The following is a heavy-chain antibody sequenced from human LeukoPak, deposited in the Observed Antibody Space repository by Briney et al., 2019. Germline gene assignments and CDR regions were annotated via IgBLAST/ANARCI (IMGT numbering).Heavy chain of an antibody. Sequence: SETLSLTCTVSGGSISSYYWSWIRQPPGKGLEWIGYIYYSGSTNYNPSLKSRVTISVDTSKNQFSLKLSSVTAADTAVYYCARGRIVSASYAYWGQGTLVTVSS. V-gene: IGHV4-59*01. D-gene: IGHD2/OR15-2a*01. J-gene: IGHJ4*02. CDR1: GGSISSYY. CDR3: ARGRIVSASYAY. CDR2: IYYSGST.